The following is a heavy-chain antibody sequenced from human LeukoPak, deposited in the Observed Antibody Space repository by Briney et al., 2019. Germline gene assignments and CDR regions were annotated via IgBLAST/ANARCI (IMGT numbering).Heavy chain of an antibody. CDR2: SRNKADSYTA. Sequence: GGSLRLSCAASGFTFSDYFMSWVRQAPGKGLEWVGRSRNKADSYTAEYAASVKGRFTISRDESKNSLYLQISSLETEDAAVYYCATSSWYRPAYWGQGSLVTVSS. CDR1: GFTFSDYF. J-gene: IGHJ4*02. D-gene: IGHD6-13*01. V-gene: IGHV3-72*01. CDR3: ATSSWYRPAY.